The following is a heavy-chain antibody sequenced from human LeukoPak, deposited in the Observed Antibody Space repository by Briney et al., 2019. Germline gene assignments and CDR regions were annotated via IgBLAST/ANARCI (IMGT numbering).Heavy chain of an antibody. V-gene: IGHV1-2*02. CDR1: GYTFTDYY. CDR3: ARIGYNHYFDY. D-gene: IGHD1-14*01. J-gene: IGHJ4*02. CDR2: INPNGGGT. Sequence: ASVKASCKASGYTFTDYYLHWVRQAPGQGLEWMGWINPNGGGTNYAQTFQGRVTMTRDTSITTAYLELSRLRSDDTAVYYCARIGYNHYFDYWGQGTLVTVSS.